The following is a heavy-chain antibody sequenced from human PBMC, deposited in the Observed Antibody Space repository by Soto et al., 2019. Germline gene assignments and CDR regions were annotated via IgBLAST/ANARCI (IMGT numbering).Heavy chain of an antibody. D-gene: IGHD2-15*01. V-gene: IGHV1-69*13. J-gene: IGHJ4*02. CDR3: ARGYCSGGSCYYFDY. Sequence: SVKVSCKASGGTFSSYAISWVRQAPGQGLEWMGGIIPIFGTANYAQKFQGRVTITADESTSTAYMELSSLRSEDTAVYYCARGYCSGGSCYYFDYWGQGTLATVSS. CDR2: IIPIFGTA. CDR1: GGTFSSYA.